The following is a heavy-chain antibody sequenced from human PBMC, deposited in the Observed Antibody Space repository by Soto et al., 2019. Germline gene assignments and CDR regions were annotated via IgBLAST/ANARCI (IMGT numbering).Heavy chain of an antibody. Sequence: SETLSLTCTVSGGSLRSYYWSWVRQPPEKALEWIGYIYYSGSTNYNPSLESRVTISEDTYKNQFSLKLSSVTAADTAVYYCARVGSSGWYSYYWGQGTLVTVSS. J-gene: IGHJ4*02. CDR2: IYYSGST. CDR1: GGSLRSYY. V-gene: IGHV4-59*01. D-gene: IGHD6-19*01. CDR3: ARVGSSGWYSYY.